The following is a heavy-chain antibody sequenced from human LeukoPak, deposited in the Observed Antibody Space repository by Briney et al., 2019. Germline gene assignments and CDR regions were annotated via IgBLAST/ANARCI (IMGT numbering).Heavy chain of an antibody. CDR2: IYYTGNT. Sequence: SSETLSLTCTVSGGSISPYYWSWIRQPPGKGPEWIGYIYYTGNTNYNPSLRSRVTISVDTSKNQLSLKLTSVTAADTAVYYCARIVPYNYGYVDSWGQGTLITVSS. CDR1: GGSISPYY. J-gene: IGHJ4*02. CDR3: ARIVPYNYGYVDS. V-gene: IGHV4-59*01. D-gene: IGHD5-18*01.